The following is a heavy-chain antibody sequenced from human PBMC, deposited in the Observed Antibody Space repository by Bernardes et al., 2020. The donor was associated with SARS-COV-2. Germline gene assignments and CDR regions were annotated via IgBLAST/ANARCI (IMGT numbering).Heavy chain of an antibody. CDR1: GFTFSSYG. Sequence: SLSLSCAASGFTFSSYGMHWVRQAPGKGLEWVAVIWYDGSNKYYADSVKGRFTISRDNSKNTLYLQMNSLRAEDTAVYYCARDSSVAGSYYYYGMDVWGQGTTVTVSS. D-gene: IGHD6-19*01. V-gene: IGHV3-33*01. J-gene: IGHJ6*02. CDR3: ARDSSVAGSYYYYGMDV. CDR2: IWYDGSNK.